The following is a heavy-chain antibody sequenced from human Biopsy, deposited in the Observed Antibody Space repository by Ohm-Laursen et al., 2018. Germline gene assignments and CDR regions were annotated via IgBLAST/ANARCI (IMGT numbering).Heavy chain of an antibody. CDR3: AKVSPTILSSFDY. CDR1: GYTFTGYH. D-gene: IGHD3-9*01. J-gene: IGHJ4*02. Sequence: GASVKVSCKSSGYTFTGYHVHWVRQAPGQGLEWMGWINAKTGDTNYAQKFQGRVTMTRDTSISTAYVDLSSLRSDDTAVYYCAKVSPTILSSFDYWGQGTLVTVSS. V-gene: IGHV1-2*02. CDR2: INAKTGDT.